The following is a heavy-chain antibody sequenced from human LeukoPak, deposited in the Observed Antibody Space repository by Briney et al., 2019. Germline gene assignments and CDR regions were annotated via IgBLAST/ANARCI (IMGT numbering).Heavy chain of an antibody. J-gene: IGHJ5*02. CDR1: GFTFSTYS. Sequence: PGGSLRLSCAASGFTFSTYSMNWVRQAPGKAPEWVASIGTTDKYIYYANSVKGRFTISRDNAKNSLYLQMTNLRAEDTAVYYCARDSRQQRFLYWDWFDPWGQGTLVTVSS. D-gene: IGHD2/OR15-2a*01. V-gene: IGHV3-21*06. CDR3: ARDSRQQRFLYWDWFDP. CDR2: IGTTDKYI.